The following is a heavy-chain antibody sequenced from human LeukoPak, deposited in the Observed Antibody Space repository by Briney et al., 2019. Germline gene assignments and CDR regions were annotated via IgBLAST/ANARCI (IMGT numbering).Heavy chain of an antibody. J-gene: IGHJ2*01. CDR1: GASMSSYF. CDR3: VRGNGDYLGAPDWYFDL. V-gene: IGHV4-59*01. Sequence: SETLSLTCTVSGASMSSYFWTWIRQPPGKGLEWIGNVYYSGNTFYSPSLKSRVTILVDTSKRQFSLKVKSVTAADTAVYYCVRGNGDYLGAPDWYFDLWGRGTLVSVS. CDR2: VYYSGNT. D-gene: IGHD3-16*01.